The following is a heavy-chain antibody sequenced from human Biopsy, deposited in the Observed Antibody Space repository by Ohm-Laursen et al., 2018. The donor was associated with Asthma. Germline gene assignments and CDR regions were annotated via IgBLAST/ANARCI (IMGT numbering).Heavy chain of an antibody. V-gene: IGHV3-11*01. CDR3: ARDSYSSGLYDDFES. Sequence: GSLRLSCTASGFTFSNYVMSWIRQAPGKGLEWISYINGKSNSIEYADSVKGRFTISRDNAKNSLYLQMNSLRAEDTAVYYCARDSYSSGLYDDFESWGQGTLVTVSS. J-gene: IGHJ4*02. CDR1: GFTFSNYV. CDR2: INGKSNSI. D-gene: IGHD6-25*01.